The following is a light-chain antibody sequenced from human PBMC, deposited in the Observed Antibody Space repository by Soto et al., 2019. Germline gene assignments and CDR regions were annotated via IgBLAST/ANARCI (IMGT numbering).Light chain of an antibody. J-gene: IGKJ1*01. CDR2: AAS. CDR1: QSVNRN. CDR3: QHYDNWPPWT. Sequence: VMTQSPVTLSVSPGERATLSCRASQSVNRNLAWYQQKPGQAPRLLIYAASARATGIPARFRGSGSGTEFTLTISSLQSEDFAVYYCQHYDNWPPWTFGQGTKVDIK. V-gene: IGKV3-15*01.